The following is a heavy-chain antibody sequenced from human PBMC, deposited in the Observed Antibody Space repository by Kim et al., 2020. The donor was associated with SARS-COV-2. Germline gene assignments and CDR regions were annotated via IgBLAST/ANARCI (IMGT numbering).Heavy chain of an antibody. V-gene: IGHV3-23*01. D-gene: IGHD5-18*01. Sequence: DSVKGRFTISRDNSKNTLYLQMNSLRAEDTAVYYCAKRASNGYSYAYTEYWGQGTLVTVSS. CDR3: AKRASNGYSYAYTEY. J-gene: IGHJ4*02.